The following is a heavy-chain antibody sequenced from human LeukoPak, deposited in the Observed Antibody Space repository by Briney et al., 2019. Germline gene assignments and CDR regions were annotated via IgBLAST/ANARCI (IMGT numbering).Heavy chain of an antibody. CDR3: ARDQGWYSSSASGYYYGMDV. J-gene: IGHJ6*02. CDR2: IYTSGST. CDR1: GGSISSGSYY. Sequence: SQTLSLTCTVSGGSISSGSYYWSWIRQPAGKGLEWIGRIYTSGSTNYNPSLKSRVTISVDTSKNQFSLKLSSVTAADTAVYYCARDQGWYSSSASGYYYGMDVWGQGTLVTVSS. V-gene: IGHV4-61*02. D-gene: IGHD6-6*01.